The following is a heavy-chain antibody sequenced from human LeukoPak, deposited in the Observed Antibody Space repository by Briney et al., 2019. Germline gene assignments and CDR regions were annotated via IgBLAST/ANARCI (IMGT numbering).Heavy chain of an antibody. Sequence: GGSLRLSCAASGFTFSSYSMNWVRQAPGKGLEWVSYISSSSSTRYYADSVKGRFTISRDNAKNSLYLQMNSLRAEDTAVYYCAKKDSSTSCYDYWGQGTLVTVSS. J-gene: IGHJ4*02. CDR2: ISSSSSTR. D-gene: IGHD2-2*01. V-gene: IGHV3-48*01. CDR1: GFTFSSYS. CDR3: AKKDSSTSCYDY.